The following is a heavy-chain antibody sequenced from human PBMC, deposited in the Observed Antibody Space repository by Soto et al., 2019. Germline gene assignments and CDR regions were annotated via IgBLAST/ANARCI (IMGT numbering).Heavy chain of an antibody. D-gene: IGHD2-21*02. V-gene: IGHV4-39*01. CDR1: GGTSRNNYGY. CDR3: FGVMAATLDY. J-gene: IGHJ4*01. CDR2: IYYGGST. Sequence: PETMLVTSAVSGGTSRNNYGYWGWRRKPPGKGLEWIGSIYYGGSTYYNPSLKSRVTISVDTSKNQLSLNLSSVSASDTAVYYCFGVMAATLDYWGQGTLVTVSS.